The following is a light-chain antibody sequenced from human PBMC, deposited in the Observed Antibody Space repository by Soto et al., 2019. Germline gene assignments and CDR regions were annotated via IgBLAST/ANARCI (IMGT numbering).Light chain of an antibody. J-gene: IGKJ1*01. CDR1: QSISNW. CDR3: QQYDSYYT. CDR2: DVS. Sequence: DIELTQPPSTLAASMGDRFTITCRASQSISNWLAWYQQKPGKATTLLIYDVSRLESGVPSRFSGSGSGTEFTLTSNRLQTDDFATYYCQQYDSYYTFGQGPKVDIK. V-gene: IGKV1-5*01.